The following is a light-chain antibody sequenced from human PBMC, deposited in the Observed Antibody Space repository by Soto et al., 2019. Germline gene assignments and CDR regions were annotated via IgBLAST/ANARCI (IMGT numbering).Light chain of an antibody. CDR1: QSVSSY. Sequence: EIVLTQSPATLSLSPGERATLSCRASQSVSSYLAWYQQKPGQAPRLLIYDASNRATGIPARFSGSGSGTDFTLTTSSQEPEDFAVYYCQQRSNWPPTFGQGTKLEIK. J-gene: IGKJ2*01. CDR2: DAS. V-gene: IGKV3-11*01. CDR3: QQRSNWPPT.